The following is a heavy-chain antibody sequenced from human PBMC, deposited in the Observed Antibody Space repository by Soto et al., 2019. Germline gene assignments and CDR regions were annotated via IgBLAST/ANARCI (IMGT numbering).Heavy chain of an antibody. V-gene: IGHV3-7*03. J-gene: IGHJ4*02. D-gene: IGHD6-19*01. CDR3: ARYFRGSGRYFFDY. CDR1: GFTFSSSF. Sequence: EVQLVESGGALVQPGGSLRLSCVASGFTFSSSFMGWVRQAPGKGLEWVANINQDGGGTYYVDSVEGRFTISRDNAKDSLYLQMNSLRGEDTAVYYCARYFRGSGRYFFDYWGQGTLVPVSS. CDR2: INQDGGGT.